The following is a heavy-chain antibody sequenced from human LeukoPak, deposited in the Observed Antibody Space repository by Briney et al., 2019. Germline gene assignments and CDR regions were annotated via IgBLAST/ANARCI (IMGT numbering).Heavy chain of an antibody. D-gene: IGHD6-19*01. CDR2: TYYKSKWYS. Sequence: SQTLSLTCAISGDSVSSNSATWNWIRQSPSRGLELLGRTYYKSKWYSDYAVSVKSRITINTDTSKNQFSLQLNSVTPEDTAIYYCARVKRMAVASLYYFASWGQGTLVTVSS. CDR1: GDSVSSNSAT. V-gene: IGHV6-1*01. CDR3: ARVKRMAVASLYYFAS. J-gene: IGHJ4*02.